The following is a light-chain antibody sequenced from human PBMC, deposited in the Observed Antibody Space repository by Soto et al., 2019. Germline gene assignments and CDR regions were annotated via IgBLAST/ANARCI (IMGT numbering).Light chain of an antibody. Sequence: QSVLSQPPSASGTPGQTVTISCSGRSSNIGSNIVNWYQQSPGTAPKLLIYNDDHRPSGVADRFSGSKSGTSASLAISGLQSEDEADYYCSAWEASRGASLFGGGTKLTV. J-gene: IGLJ3*02. CDR3: SAWEASRGASL. CDR1: SSNIGSNI. V-gene: IGLV1-44*01. CDR2: NDD.